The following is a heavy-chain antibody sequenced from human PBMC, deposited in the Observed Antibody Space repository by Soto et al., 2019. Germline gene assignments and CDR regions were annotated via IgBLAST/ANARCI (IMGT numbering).Heavy chain of an antibody. CDR1: GFTSTSFP. D-gene: IGHD4-17*01. J-gene: IGHJ4*02. Sequence: EVQLLESGGGLVRPGGSLRLSCAASGFTSTSFPMPWVRQPPGSVVKWVSGVSGTGVSEYYAGSVKGRFTISRDKSTNTLYLHMNSLRAEDTAVYYCARGSAYSDYDLEYWGQGTLVT. CDR2: VSGTGVSE. CDR3: ARGSAYSDYDLEY. V-gene: IGHV3-23*01.